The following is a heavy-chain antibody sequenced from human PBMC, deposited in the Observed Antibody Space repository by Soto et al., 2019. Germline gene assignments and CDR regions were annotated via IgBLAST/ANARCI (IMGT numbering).Heavy chain of an antibody. V-gene: IGHV2-5*02. CDR2: IYWDDDK. J-gene: IGHJ4*02. CDR3: ARASTDWYGFYY. Sequence: QITLKESGPTLVKPTQTLTLTCTFSGFSLSTRGVGVGWIRQPPGKALEWLALIYWDDDKRYSPSLKSRLTITKDTSKNQVVLTLTNVAPVDTGTHYCARASTDWYGFYYWGQGALVTVSS. D-gene: IGHD3-9*01. CDR1: GFSLSTRGVG.